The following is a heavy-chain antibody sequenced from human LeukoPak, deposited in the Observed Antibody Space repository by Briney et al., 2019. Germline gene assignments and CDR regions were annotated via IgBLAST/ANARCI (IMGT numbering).Heavy chain of an antibody. V-gene: IGHV3-48*03. D-gene: IGHD3-10*01. Sequence: PGGSLRLSCAASGFTFSSYEMNWVRQAPGKGLEWVSYISSSGSTIYYADSVKGRFTISRDNAKNSLYLQMNSLRAEDTAVYYCARVGRRFGEFWDYYYMDVWGKGTTVTVSS. CDR2: ISSSGSTI. CDR3: ARVGRRFGEFWDYYYMDV. J-gene: IGHJ6*03. CDR1: GFTFSSYE.